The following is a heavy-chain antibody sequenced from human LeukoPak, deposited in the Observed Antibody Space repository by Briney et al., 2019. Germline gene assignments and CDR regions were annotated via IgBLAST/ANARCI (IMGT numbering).Heavy chain of an antibody. J-gene: IGHJ4*02. CDR1: GFTFSSYA. D-gene: IGHD4-11*01. V-gene: IGHV3-30*04. CDR3: ARDSDSNYATGDY. Sequence: GGSLRLSCAASGFTFSSYAMPWVRQAPGKGLEWVAVISYDGSNKYYADSVKGRFTISRDNSKNTLYLQMNSLRAEDTAVYYCARDSDSNYATGDYWGQGTLVTVSS. CDR2: ISYDGSNK.